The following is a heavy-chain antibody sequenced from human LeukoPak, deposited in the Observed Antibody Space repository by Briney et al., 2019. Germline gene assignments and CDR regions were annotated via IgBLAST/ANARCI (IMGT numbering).Heavy chain of an antibody. Sequence: GGSLRLSCAASGFTFSSYEMNWVRQAPGKGLEWVSYISSSGSTIYYADSVKGRFTISRDNAKNSLYLQMHSLRAEDTAVYYCVRWYDAFDVWGQGTMVTVSS. CDR3: VRWYDAFDV. J-gene: IGHJ3*01. V-gene: IGHV3-48*03. D-gene: IGHD2-15*01. CDR1: GFTFSSYE. CDR2: ISSSGSTI.